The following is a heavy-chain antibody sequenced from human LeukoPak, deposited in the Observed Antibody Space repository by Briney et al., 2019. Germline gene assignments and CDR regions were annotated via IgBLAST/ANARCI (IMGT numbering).Heavy chain of an antibody. Sequence: SETLSLTCTVSGDSISTYYWSWIRQPPGKGLEWIGFTYISGTTSYNPSLKSRVTISVDTSKNQFSLNLSSVTAADTAVYYCARHGFQWELPNWGQGTLVTVSS. CDR1: GDSISTYY. J-gene: IGHJ4*02. CDR3: ARHGFQWELPN. D-gene: IGHD1-26*01. V-gene: IGHV4-4*09. CDR2: TYISGTT.